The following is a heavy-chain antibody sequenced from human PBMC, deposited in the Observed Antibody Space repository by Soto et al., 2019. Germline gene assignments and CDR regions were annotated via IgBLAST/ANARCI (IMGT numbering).Heavy chain of an antibody. V-gene: IGHV3-21*04. D-gene: IGHD2-15*01. Sequence: GGSLRLSCAASGFTFSSYSMNWVRQAPGKGLEWVSRISCNSGSIGYADSVKGRFTISRDNAKNSLYLQMNSLRAEDTALYYCARGRGTQTDYFDYWGQGTLVTVSS. CDR1: GFTFSSYS. CDR3: ARGRGTQTDYFDY. J-gene: IGHJ4*02. CDR2: ISCNSGSI.